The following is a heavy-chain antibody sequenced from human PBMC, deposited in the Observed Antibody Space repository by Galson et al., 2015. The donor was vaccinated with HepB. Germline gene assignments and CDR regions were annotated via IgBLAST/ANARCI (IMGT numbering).Heavy chain of an antibody. V-gene: IGHV1-18*01. CDR3: ARDSGRDGYNWAYYYYGMDV. CDR2: ISAYNGNT. CDR1: GYTFTSYG. J-gene: IGHJ6*02. D-gene: IGHD5-24*01. Sequence: SCKASGYTFTSYGISWVRQAPGQGLEWMGWISAYNGNTNYAQKLQGRVTMTTDTSTSTAYMELRSLRSDDTAVYYCARDSGRDGYNWAYYYYGMDVWGQGTTVTVSS.